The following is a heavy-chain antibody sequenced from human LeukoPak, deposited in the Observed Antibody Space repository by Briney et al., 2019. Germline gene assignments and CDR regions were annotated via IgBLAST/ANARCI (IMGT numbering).Heavy chain of an antibody. J-gene: IGHJ3*02. Sequence: GGSLRLSCATSGFTFSSYAMSWVRQAPGKGLEWVSSISGSGGNTYYADSVKGRFTISRDNSKNTLYLQMNSLRAEDTAVYYCAKDSYYYDSSGYYRDDAFDIWGQGTMVTVSS. CDR3: AKDSYYYDSSGYYRDDAFDI. CDR1: GFTFSSYA. D-gene: IGHD3-22*01. CDR2: ISGSGGNT. V-gene: IGHV3-23*01.